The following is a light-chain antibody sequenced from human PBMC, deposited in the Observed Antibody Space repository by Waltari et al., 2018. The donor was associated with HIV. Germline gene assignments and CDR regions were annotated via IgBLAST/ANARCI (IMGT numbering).Light chain of an antibody. Sequence: SYELTPSPSVSVSPGQTASITCSGDKLGDTYVSWYQQKPGQSPVLVIYQSSKPPVEVPGRCSGSNSGDTSTMTSGGTQAVDEADYYWQAWDSSSAVVFGGGTKLTVL. V-gene: IGLV3-1*01. J-gene: IGLJ2*01. CDR1: KLGDTY. CDR3: QAWDSSSAVV. CDR2: QSS.